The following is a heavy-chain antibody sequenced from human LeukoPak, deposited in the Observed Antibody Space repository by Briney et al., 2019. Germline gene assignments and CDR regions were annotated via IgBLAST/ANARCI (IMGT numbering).Heavy chain of an antibody. D-gene: IGHD4-23*01. J-gene: IGHJ4*02. V-gene: IGHV3-23*01. CDR3: AKRPTVGWYFDY. CDR2: ISGSGGST. CDR1: GFTFSSYA. Sequence: GGSLRLSCAASGFTFSSYAMSWVRQAPGKGLEWVSAISGSGGSTYYADSVKGRFTISRDNSKNTLYLQINSLGAEDTAAYYCAKRPTVGWYFDYWGQGTLVTVSS.